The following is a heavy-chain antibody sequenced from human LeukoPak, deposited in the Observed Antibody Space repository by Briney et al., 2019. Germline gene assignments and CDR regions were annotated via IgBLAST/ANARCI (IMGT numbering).Heavy chain of an antibody. CDR3: ARDGFGAYGSGSYYKSTTTDY. J-gene: IGHJ4*02. Sequence: PGGSLRLSCAASGFTFSDYYMSWIRQAPGKGLEWVSYISSSSSYTNYADSVKGRFTISRDNAKNSLYLQMNSLRAEDTAVYYCARDGFGAYGSGSYYKSTTTDYWGQGTLVTVSS. CDR2: ISSSSSYT. D-gene: IGHD3-10*01. CDR1: GFTFSDYY. V-gene: IGHV3-11*05.